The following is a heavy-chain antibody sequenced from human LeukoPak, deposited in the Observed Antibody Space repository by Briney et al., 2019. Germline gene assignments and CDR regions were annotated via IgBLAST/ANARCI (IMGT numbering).Heavy chain of an antibody. J-gene: IGHJ4*02. Sequence: GGSLRLSCAASGLTFDDYGMSWVRQAPVKGLEWVSGINWNGGSTGYADSVKGRFTISRDNAKNSLYLQMNSLRAEDTALYYCARSPGATTPIYFDYWGQGTLVTVSS. D-gene: IGHD1-26*01. CDR2: INWNGGST. CDR3: ARSPGATTPIYFDY. V-gene: IGHV3-20*04. CDR1: GLTFDDYG.